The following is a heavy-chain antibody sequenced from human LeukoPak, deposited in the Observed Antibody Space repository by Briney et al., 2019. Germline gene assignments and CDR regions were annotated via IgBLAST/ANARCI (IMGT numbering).Heavy chain of an antibody. CDR2: IFYTGST. Sequence: SETLSLTCTVSGGSISSGGYYWSWIRQRPGTGLEWIGYIFYTGSTYYNPSLKSRVTISVDTSKNQFSLKLSSVTAADTAVYYCARAPGDNWFHPWGQGTLVTVSS. J-gene: IGHJ5*02. V-gene: IGHV4-31*03. CDR1: GGSISSGGYY. CDR3: ARAPGDNWFHP.